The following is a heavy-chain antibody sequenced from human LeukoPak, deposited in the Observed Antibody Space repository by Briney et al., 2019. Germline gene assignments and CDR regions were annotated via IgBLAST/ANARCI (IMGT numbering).Heavy chain of an antibody. CDR1: GFTFSDYY. Sequence: GGSLRLSCAASGFTFSDYYMSWIRQAPGKGLEWVSYISSSGSTIYYADSVKGRFTISRDNAKNSLYLQMNSLRAEDTAVYSCARVASHYYGSGSYYKGFYYYYAMDVWGQGTTVTVSS. D-gene: IGHD3-10*01. CDR2: ISSSGSTI. CDR3: ARVASHYYGSGSYYKGFYYYYAMDV. V-gene: IGHV3-11*04. J-gene: IGHJ6*02.